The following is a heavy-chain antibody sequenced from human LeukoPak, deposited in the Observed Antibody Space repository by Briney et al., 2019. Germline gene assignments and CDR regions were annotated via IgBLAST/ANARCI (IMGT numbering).Heavy chain of an antibody. CDR2: IYYSGST. J-gene: IGHJ4*02. D-gene: IGHD6-6*01. CDR1: GGSISSYY. CDR3: ARVSIAARPYFDY. V-gene: IGHV4-59*01. Sequence: PSKTLSLTCTVSGGSISSYYWSWIRQPPGKGLEWIGYIYYSGSTNYNPSLKSRVTISVDTSKNQFSLKLSSVTAADTAVYYCARVSIAARPYFDYWGQGTLVTVSS.